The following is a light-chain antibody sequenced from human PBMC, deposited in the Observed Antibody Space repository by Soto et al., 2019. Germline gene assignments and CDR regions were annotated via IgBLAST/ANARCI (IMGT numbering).Light chain of an antibody. V-gene: IGKV1-27*01. Sequence: DLQVTQSPSSLSASLGDRVTITCRANQAIGVYLAWFQQQPGKVSKLLIYAASALQSGVPSRFSGSGSGTDFTLTISSLHPEDIATYSCQKYNSAPLTFGGGTKVEI. CDR1: QAIGVY. CDR2: AAS. CDR3: QKYNSAPLT. J-gene: IGKJ4*01.